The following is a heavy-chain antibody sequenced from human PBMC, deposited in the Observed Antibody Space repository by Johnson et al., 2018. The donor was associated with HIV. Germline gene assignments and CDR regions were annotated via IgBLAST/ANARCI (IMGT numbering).Heavy chain of an antibody. CDR3: TTVGIAVAGALPI. J-gene: IGHJ3*02. CDR2: ISYDGSNK. Sequence: QVQLVESGGGLVQPGRSLRLSCAASGFTFSSYAMHWVRQAPGKGLEWVAVISYDGSNKYYADSVKGRFTISRDNSKNTLYLQMNSLKTEDTAVYYCTTVGIAVAGALPIWGQGTMVTVSS. CDR1: GFTFSSYA. D-gene: IGHD6-19*01. V-gene: IGHV3-30-3*01.